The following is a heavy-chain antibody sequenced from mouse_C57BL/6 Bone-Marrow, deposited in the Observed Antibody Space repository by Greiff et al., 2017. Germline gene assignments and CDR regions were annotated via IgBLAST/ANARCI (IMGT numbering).Heavy chain of an antibody. CDR1: GYTFTSYG. J-gene: IGHJ2*01. D-gene: IGHD1-1*01. V-gene: IGHV1-81*01. CDR3: ARWNYCRSSYGY. CDR2: IYPRSGNT. Sequence: QVQLQQSGAELARPGASVKLSCKASGYTFTSYGISWVKQRTGQGLEWIGEIYPRSGNTYYNEKFKGKDTLTADKSSSTAYMELRSLTSEDSAVYFCARWNYCRSSYGYWGQGTTLTVSS.